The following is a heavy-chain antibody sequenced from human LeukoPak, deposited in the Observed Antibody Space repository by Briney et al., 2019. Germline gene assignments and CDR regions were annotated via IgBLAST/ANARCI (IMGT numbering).Heavy chain of an antibody. J-gene: IGHJ5*01. CDR3: AKRVPLTALDS. CDR1: GFTFSSDA. D-gene: IGHD3-3*01. V-gene: IGHV3-23*01. CDR2: IGSGSVDK. Sequence: GGSLRLSCAASGFTFSSDAMRWVRQAPGKGLEWVSVIGSGSVDKHYADTVRGRFDISRDNSKNRLFLQMNSLRVEDSGVYYCAKRVPLTALDSWGQGTLVTVSS.